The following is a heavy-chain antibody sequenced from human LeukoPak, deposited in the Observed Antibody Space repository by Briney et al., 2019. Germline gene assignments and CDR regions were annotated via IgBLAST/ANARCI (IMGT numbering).Heavy chain of an antibody. D-gene: IGHD3-10*01. CDR2: SCGSSGST. J-gene: IGHJ4*02. CDR3: GKDLNPYGPGTHVGY. Sequence: GGCLRLSCAAAGFTFCSYAMSWGRHALGEGLGWVSASCGSSGSTYYADSVRSGFTISRDNTTHTLYLHMCSMRDADTTVYYCGKDLNPYGPGTHVGYWGQGTLVTVSS. CDR1: GFTFCSYA. V-gene: IGHV3-23*01.